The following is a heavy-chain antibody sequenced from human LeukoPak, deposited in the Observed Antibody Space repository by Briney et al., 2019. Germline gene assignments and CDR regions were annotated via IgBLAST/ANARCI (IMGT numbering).Heavy chain of an antibody. D-gene: IGHD3-10*01. J-gene: IGHJ3*02. V-gene: IGHV4-34*01. Sequence: SETLSLTCAVYGGSFSGYYWSWIPQPPGKGLEWIGEINHSGSTNYNPSLKSRVTTSVDTSKNQFSLKLSSVTAADTAVYYCARRRAGTMVRKGAFDIWGQETMVTVSS. CDR3: ARRRAGTMVRKGAFDI. CDR1: GGSFSGYY. CDR2: INHSGST.